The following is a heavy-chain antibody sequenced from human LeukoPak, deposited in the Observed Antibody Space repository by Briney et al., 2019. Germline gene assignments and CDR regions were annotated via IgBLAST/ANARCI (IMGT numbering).Heavy chain of an antibody. J-gene: IGHJ4*02. CDR1: GGSFSSTNW. D-gene: IGHD3-16*01. V-gene: IGHV4-4*02. Sequence: SGTLSLTCAVSGGSFSSTNWWSWVRQPPGKGLEWIGEIYQGGSTSYNPSLKSRVTISVDKSKNQFSLKLISVTAADTAVYYCARVGRRQTYDYVLGTSDWEPTGIDYWGQGTLVTVSS. CDR3: ARVGRRQTYDYVLGTSDWEPTGIDY. CDR2: IYQGGST.